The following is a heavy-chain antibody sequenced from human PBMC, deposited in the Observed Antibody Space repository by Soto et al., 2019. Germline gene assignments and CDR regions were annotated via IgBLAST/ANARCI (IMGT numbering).Heavy chain of an antibody. V-gene: IGHV3-30*18. CDR3: AKEQDDYSGSGNYSVPYGMEV. CDR1: GFTFSNFG. J-gene: IGHJ6*02. Sequence: QVQLVESGGGVVQPGRSLRLSCVASGFTFSNFGMHWVRQAPGKGLEWVALTSFDGNKNYYADSVKGRFTLSRDNAKNTLYLHMNSLRAEDTALYFCAKEQDDYSGSGNYSVPYGMEVWGHWNTVTVSS. D-gene: IGHD3-10*01. CDR2: TSFDGNKN.